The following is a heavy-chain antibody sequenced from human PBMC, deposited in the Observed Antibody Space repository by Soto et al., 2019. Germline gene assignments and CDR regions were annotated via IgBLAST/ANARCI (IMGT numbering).Heavy chain of an antibody. D-gene: IGHD4-4*01. CDR3: ARDGGGSNYAKWYFDL. CDR1: GSTSGPTS. J-gene: IGHJ2*01. V-gene: IGHV3-53*02. CDR2: INSGGST. Sequence: EVQLVETGGGLIQPGGSRSPSCPPPGSTSGPTSRTGAGQAPGRGRDGVSVINSGGSTYYADSVKGRFTVSRDNSENRLFLQMNSLRAEDTAVYYCARDGGGSNYAKWYFDLWGRGTLVTVSS.